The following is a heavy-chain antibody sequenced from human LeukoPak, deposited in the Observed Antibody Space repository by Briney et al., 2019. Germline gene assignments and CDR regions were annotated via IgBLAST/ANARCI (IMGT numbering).Heavy chain of an antibody. D-gene: IGHD4-17*01. Sequence: GGSLRLSCAASGFTLSSYEMNWVRQAPGKGLEWVSYISSSGSTIYYADSVKGRFTISRDNAKNSLYLQMNSLRAEDTAVYYCARFLYGDYALDYWGQGTLVTVSS. CDR3: ARFLYGDYALDY. CDR2: ISSSGSTI. V-gene: IGHV3-48*03. CDR1: GFTLSSYE. J-gene: IGHJ4*02.